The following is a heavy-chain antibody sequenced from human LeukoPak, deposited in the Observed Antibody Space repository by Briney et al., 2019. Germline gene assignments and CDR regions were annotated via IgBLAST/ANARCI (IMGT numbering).Heavy chain of an antibody. CDR2: IYNSGST. Sequence: PSETLSLTCTVSGGSINRYYWSWIRQPPRKGLEWIGYIYNSGSTNYNPSLKSRVTISVDTSKNQFSLKLSSVTAADTAVYYCARDDYGDYFFDYWGQGTLVTVSS. CDR1: GGSINRYY. V-gene: IGHV4-59*01. J-gene: IGHJ4*02. D-gene: IGHD4-17*01. CDR3: ARDDYGDYFFDY.